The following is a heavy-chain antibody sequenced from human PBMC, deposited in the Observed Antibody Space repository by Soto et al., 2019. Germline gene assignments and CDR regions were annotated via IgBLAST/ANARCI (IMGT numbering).Heavy chain of an antibody. V-gene: IGHV1-18*01. Sequence: ASVKVSCKASGYTFTSYGSSWVRQAPGQGLEWTGWISAYNGNTNYAQKLQGRVTMTTDTSTSTAYMELRSLRSDDTAVYYCARDLSERDAFDIWGQGTMVTVSS. CDR1: GYTFTSYG. J-gene: IGHJ3*02. CDR2: ISAYNGNT. CDR3: ARDLSERDAFDI.